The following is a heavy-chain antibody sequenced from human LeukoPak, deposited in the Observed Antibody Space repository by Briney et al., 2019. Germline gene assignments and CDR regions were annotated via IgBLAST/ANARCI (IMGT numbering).Heavy chain of an antibody. V-gene: IGHV4-4*07. CDR2: IYTSGST. CDR1: GGSISSYY. J-gene: IGHJ3*02. Sequence: SETLSLTCTVSGGSISSYYWSWIRQPAGKGLEWIGRIYTSGSTNYNPSLKSRVTMSVDTSKNQFSLKLSSVTAADTAVYYCARARYSSGGFASDAFDIWGQGTMVTVSS. CDR3: ARARYSSGGFASDAFDI. D-gene: IGHD6-19*01.